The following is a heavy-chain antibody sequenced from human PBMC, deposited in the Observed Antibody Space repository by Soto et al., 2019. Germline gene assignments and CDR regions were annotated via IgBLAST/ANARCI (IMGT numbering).Heavy chain of an antibody. V-gene: IGHV1-46*01. Sequence: QVQLVQSGAEVKKPGASVKVSCKASGYTFTSYYIHWVRQAPGQGLEWMGIINPSGGNTGYEQRFQGRVTMTRDTSTSTVYMELSSLRSEDTAVYYCARGNNCSGGSCYYAFNIWGQGTMVTVSS. CDR2: INPSGGNT. CDR1: GYTFTSYY. J-gene: IGHJ3*02. D-gene: IGHD2-15*01. CDR3: ARGNNCSGGSCYYAFNI.